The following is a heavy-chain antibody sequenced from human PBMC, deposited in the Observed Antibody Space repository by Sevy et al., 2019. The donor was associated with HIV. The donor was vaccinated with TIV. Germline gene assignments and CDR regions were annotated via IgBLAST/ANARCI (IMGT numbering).Heavy chain of an antibody. CDR2: IKQDGSEK. CDR3: ARGQLVQDY. Sequence: GGSLRLSCASSGFTFSDYWMTWVRQAPEKGLEWVAKIKQDGSEKFYVDSVKGRFTISRDNAKNSLYLQMTSLRADDTALYYCARGQLVQDYWGQGTLVTVSS. V-gene: IGHV3-7*01. CDR1: GFTFSDYW. D-gene: IGHD1-1*01. J-gene: IGHJ4*02.